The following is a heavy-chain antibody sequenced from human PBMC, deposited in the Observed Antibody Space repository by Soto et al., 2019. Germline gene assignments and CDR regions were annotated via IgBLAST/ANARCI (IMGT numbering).Heavy chain of an antibody. CDR2: IDPSDSYT. CDR3: TRRALTTASPFDY. CDR1: GYSFTRYW. J-gene: IGHJ4*02. V-gene: IGHV5-10-1*01. D-gene: IGHD4-4*01. Sequence: ECLTISLKSSGYSFTRYWHTWVRQMPGKGLEWMGTIDPSDSYTNYSPSFQGHVTISADKSTSTAYLQWSSLKASDTAIYYCTRRALTTASPFDYWGQGTLVPVSS.